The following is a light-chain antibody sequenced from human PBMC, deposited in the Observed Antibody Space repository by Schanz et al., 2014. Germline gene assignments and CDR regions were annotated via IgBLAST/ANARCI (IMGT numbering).Light chain of an antibody. CDR2: EGS. Sequence: QSALTQPPSASGSPGQSVTISCTGTSSDVGGYNFVSWYQQHPGKAPKLMIYEGSKRPSGVSNRFSGSKSGNTASLTISGLQAEDEADYYCCSYTSSSTWVFGGGTKVTVL. CDR1: SSDVGGYNF. J-gene: IGLJ3*02. CDR3: CSYTSSSTWV. V-gene: IGLV2-14*01.